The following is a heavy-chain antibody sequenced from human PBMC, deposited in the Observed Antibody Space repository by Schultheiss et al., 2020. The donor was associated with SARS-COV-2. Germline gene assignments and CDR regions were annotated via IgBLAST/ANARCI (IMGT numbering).Heavy chain of an antibody. CDR2: ISDSSSYI. D-gene: IGHD2-15*01. J-gene: IGHJ4*02. V-gene: IGHV3-21*01. Sequence: GESLKISCAASGFTFSSYAMHWVRQAPGKGLEWVSSISDSSSYIYYADSVKGRFTISRDNAKNTLFLQLNSLRREDTAVYYCAREKVVITAAGLDYWGQGALVTVSS. CDR3: AREKVVITAAGLDY. CDR1: GFTFSSYA.